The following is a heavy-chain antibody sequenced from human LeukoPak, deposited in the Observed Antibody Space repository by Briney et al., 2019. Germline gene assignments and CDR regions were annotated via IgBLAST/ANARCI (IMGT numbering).Heavy chain of an antibody. CDR1: GGSISSGGYY. Sequence: SQTLSLTCTVSGGSISSGGYYWSWIRQHPGKGLEWIGYIHSSGSTNYNPSLKSRVTISVDASKIQFSLRLSSVTAADTAVYYCARHRGNWSFDSWGQGTLVTVSS. V-gene: IGHV4-61*09. CDR3: ARHRGNWSFDS. CDR2: IHSSGST. D-gene: IGHD1-1*01. J-gene: IGHJ4*02.